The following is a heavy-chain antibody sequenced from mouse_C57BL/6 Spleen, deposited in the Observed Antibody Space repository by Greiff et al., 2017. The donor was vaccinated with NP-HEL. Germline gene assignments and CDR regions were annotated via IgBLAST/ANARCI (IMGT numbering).Heavy chain of an antibody. D-gene: IGHD2-5*01. Sequence: DVHLVESGGGLVKPGGSLKLSCAASGFTFSDYGMHWVRQAPEKGLEWVAYISSGSSTTYYADTVKGRFTIPRDNANNTLFLQMTSLRSEDTAMYYCARRVSKSSMDYWGQGTSVTVSS. V-gene: IGHV5-17*01. CDR3: ARRVSKSSMDY. CDR2: ISSGSSTT. J-gene: IGHJ4*01. CDR1: GFTFSDYG.